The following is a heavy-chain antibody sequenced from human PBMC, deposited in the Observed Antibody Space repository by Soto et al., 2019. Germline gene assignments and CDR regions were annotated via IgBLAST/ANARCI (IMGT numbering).Heavy chain of an antibody. CDR2: ISFDGSNK. CDR3: AREVMDWKYFDY. D-gene: IGHD2-21*01. V-gene: IGHV3-30-3*01. Sequence: QVQLVESGGGVVQPGTSLRLSCAASGFIFSNYAMHWVSQAPGKGLEWVAGISFDGSNKYYADSVKGRCTISRDKSNNTLYLQMNSLRGEDTAVYYCAREVMDWKYFDYWGQGTLVTVSS. CDR1: GFIFSNYA. J-gene: IGHJ4*02.